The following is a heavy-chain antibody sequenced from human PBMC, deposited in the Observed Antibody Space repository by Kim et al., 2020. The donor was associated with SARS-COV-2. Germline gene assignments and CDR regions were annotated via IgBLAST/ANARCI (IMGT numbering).Heavy chain of an antibody. Sequence: SVKVSCKASGGTFSSYAISWVRQAPGQGLEWMGGIIPFFSTTNYAQKFQGRVTITADESTSTAYMELSSLRSEDTAVYYCARGITPAGPFDYWGQGTLVTVSS. V-gene: IGHV1-69*13. J-gene: IGHJ4*02. D-gene: IGHD6-13*01. CDR1: GGTFSSYA. CDR3: ARGITPAGPFDY. CDR2: IIPFFSTT.